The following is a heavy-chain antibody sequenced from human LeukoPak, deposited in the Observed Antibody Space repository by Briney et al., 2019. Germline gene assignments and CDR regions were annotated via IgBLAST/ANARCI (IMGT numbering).Heavy chain of an antibody. Sequence: GGSLRLSCAASGFTFSSYWMHWVRQAPGKGLVWVSRINSDGSSTGYADSVKGRFTISRDNAKNTLYLQMGSLRAEDMAVYYCARDSIRTRYFDWLGSRWFDPRGQGTLVTVSS. J-gene: IGHJ5*02. V-gene: IGHV3-74*01. CDR2: INSDGSST. CDR1: GFTFSSYW. D-gene: IGHD3-9*01. CDR3: ARDSIRTRYFDWLGSRWFDP.